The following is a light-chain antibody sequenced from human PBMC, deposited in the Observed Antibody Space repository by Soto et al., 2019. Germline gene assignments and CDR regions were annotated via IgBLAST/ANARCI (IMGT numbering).Light chain of an antibody. Sequence: EIVMTQSPVTLSVSPGDRVTLSCRASQNVDNAVAWYLQKYGQPPTLLIYAASTRATGVPDRFRGSGSGTDFTLTISSLQSEDFAVYYCQQYDIWASFGGGSRVDFK. CDR3: QQYDIWAS. V-gene: IGKV3-15*01. CDR2: AAS. J-gene: IGKJ4*01. CDR1: QNVDNA.